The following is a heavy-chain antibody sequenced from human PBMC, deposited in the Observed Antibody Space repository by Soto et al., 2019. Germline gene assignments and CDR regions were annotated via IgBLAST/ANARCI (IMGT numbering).Heavy chain of an antibody. CDR1: GFTFDDYA. CDR2: ISWNSGSI. V-gene: IGHV3-9*01. D-gene: IGHD3-22*01. CDR3: AKSVFGYYPFDY. J-gene: IGHJ4*02. Sequence: QPGGSLRLSCAASGFTFDDYAMHWVRQAPGKGLEWVSGISWNSGSIGYADSVKGRFTISRDNAKNSLYLQMNSLRAEDTALYYCAKSVFGYYPFDYWGQGTLVTVSS.